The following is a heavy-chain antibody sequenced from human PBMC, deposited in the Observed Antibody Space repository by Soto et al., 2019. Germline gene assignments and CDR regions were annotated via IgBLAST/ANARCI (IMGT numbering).Heavy chain of an antibody. CDR3: ARDAGIAVFDY. V-gene: IGHV3-7*05. CDR1: GFTLSSYW. J-gene: IGHJ4*02. D-gene: IGHD6-19*01. CDR2: IKEDGSEK. Sequence: EVQLVESGGGLVQPGGSLRLSCAASGFTLSSYWMSWVRQAPGKGLEWVANIKEDGSEKYYVDSVKGRFTISRDNAKKSLYLQMNSLRAEDTAVYYCARDAGIAVFDYWGQGNLVTV.